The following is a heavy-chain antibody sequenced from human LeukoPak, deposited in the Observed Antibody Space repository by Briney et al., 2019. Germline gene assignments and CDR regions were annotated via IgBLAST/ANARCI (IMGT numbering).Heavy chain of an antibody. J-gene: IGHJ4*02. D-gene: IGHD6-19*01. CDR2: ISPYNGNT. V-gene: IGHV1-18*01. CDR3: ARGGAGWYEDY. CDR1: GYTFTSYG. Sequence: ASVKVSCKASGYTFTSYGINWVRQAPGQGLEWMGWISPYNGNTNYAEKVQGRVTMTTDTSTGTAYMELRSLRSDDTAVYYCARGGAGWYEDYWGQGTLVTVSS.